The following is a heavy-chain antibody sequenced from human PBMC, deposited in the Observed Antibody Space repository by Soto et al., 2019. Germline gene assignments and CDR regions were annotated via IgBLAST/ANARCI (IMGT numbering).Heavy chain of an antibody. V-gene: IGHV6-1*01. D-gene: IGHD3-3*01. Sequence: QTLSLTCAISGDSVSSNSAAWNWIRQSPSRGLEWLGRTYYRSKWYNDYAVSVKSRITINPDTSKNQFSLQLNSVTPEDTAVYYCARDRDVLRFLEWSPYGMDVWGQGTTVTVSS. CDR1: GDSVSSNSAA. CDR2: TYYRSKWYN. CDR3: ARDRDVLRFLEWSPYGMDV. J-gene: IGHJ6*02.